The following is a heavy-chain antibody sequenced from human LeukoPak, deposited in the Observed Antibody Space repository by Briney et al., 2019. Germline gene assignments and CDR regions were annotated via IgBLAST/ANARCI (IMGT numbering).Heavy chain of an antibody. CDR2: MYYSGST. Sequence: SETLSLTCTVSGGSISSSSYYWGWIRQPPGKGLEWIGSMYYSGSTYYNPSLKSRVTISVDTSKNQFSLKLSSVTAADTAVYYCASVYCRSTSCWFDYWGRGTLVTVSS. V-gene: IGHV4-39*01. CDR3: ASVYCRSTSCWFDY. D-gene: IGHD2-2*01. CDR1: GGSISSSSYY. J-gene: IGHJ4*02.